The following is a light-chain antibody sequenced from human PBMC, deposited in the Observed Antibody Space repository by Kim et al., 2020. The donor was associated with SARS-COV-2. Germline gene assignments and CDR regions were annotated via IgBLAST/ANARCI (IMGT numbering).Light chain of an antibody. CDR2: QDN. CDR1: KLGDKY. J-gene: IGLJ3*02. V-gene: IGLV3-1*01. CDR3: QAWDSSTGV. Sequence: SYELTQPPSVSVSPGQTASITCSGDKLGDKYACWYQQRPGQSPVLVIYQDNKRPSGIPERFSGSNSGNTATLTISGTQTVDEADYYCQAWDSSTGVFGGGTKLTVL.